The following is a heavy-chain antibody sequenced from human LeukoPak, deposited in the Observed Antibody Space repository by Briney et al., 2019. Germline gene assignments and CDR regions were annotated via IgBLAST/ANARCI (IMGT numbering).Heavy chain of an antibody. V-gene: IGHV3-21*01. CDR3: ARDPTQYLRYGHFDY. Sequence: GGSLRLSCAASGFTFSSSAMNWVRQAPGKGLEWVSSIYYAHSVKGRFTISRDNAKNSLYLQMNSLSDEDTAVYYCARDPTQYLRYGHFDYWGQGTLVTVSS. CDR1: GFTFSSSA. J-gene: IGHJ4*02. CDR2: I. D-gene: IGHD5/OR15-5a*01.